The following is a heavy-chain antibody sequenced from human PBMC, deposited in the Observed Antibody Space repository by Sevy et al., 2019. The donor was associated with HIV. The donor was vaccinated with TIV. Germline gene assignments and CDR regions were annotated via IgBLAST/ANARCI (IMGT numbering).Heavy chain of an antibody. D-gene: IGHD3-22*01. J-gene: IGHJ4*02. CDR1: GYNFSGYW. CDR3: ARSSFYYDNGGFYPFDF. V-gene: IGHV5-51*01. Sequence: GESLKISCKGSGYNFSGYWVGWVRQMPGKGLEWMGIIYPTDSHTIYSPSLQGQVTISVDKSITTAYLQWRSLKTSDTAMYYCARSSFYYDNGGFYPFDFWGQGTLVTVSS. CDR2: IYPTDSHT.